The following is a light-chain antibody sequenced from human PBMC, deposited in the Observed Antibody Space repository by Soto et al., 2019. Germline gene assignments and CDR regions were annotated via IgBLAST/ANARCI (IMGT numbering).Light chain of an antibody. J-gene: IGKJ1*01. Sequence: IVLTPSPRTLSVAPGERATLSCRASQSVGSKLACYRQAPRQAPSLLIYGASTRATDTPARFSGGGAGTDSTLTISNVEPVDFAVYYCQQYGSSSATFGQGTKVE. CDR2: GAS. CDR1: QSVGSK. V-gene: IGKV3-20*01. CDR3: QQYGSSSAT.